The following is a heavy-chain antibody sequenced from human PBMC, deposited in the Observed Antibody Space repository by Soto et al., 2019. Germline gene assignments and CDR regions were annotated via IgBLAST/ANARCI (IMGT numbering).Heavy chain of an antibody. CDR2: IYPGDSDT. CDR1: GYSFTSYW. J-gene: IGHJ6*02. D-gene: IGHD5-12*01. Sequence: PGESLKFSCKGSGYSFTSYWIGWVRQMPGKGLEWMGIIYPGDSDTRYSPSFQGQVTISADKSISTAYLQWSSLKASDTAMYYCARLATGDYYYYGMDVWGQGTTVTVSS. V-gene: IGHV5-51*01. CDR3: ARLATGDYYYYGMDV.